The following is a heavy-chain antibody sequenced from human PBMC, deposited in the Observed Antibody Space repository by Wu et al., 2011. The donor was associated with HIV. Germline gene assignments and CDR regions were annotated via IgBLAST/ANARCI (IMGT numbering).Heavy chain of an antibody. CDR2: IIPILGTA. V-gene: IGHV1-69*14. CDR1: GDTFSTYG. Sequence: QVQLVQSGAEVKKPGSSVKVSCKASGDTFSTYGINWVRQAPGQGLEWMGGIIPILGTANYAQKFQGRVTITADKSTTTTYMELNNLRSEDTAVYYCARGSGYHFNYNYLVVWGKGTTVTVSS. J-gene: IGHJ6*03. CDR3: ARGSGYHFNYNYLVV. D-gene: IGHD3-22*01.